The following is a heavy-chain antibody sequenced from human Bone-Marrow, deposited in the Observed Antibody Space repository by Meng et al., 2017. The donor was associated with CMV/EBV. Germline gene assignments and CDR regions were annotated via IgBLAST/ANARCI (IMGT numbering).Heavy chain of an antibody. Sequence: ASGFTFSSYAINWVRQAPGKGLEWVSSISGGGGTTYYADSVKGRFTISRDSSKNTLYLQMNSLRAEDTALYYCAKDVGYSNPYYFDFWGRGTLVTVSS. CDR1: GFTFSSYA. CDR2: ISGGGGTT. CDR3: AKDVGYSNPYYFDF. D-gene: IGHD4-11*01. V-gene: IGHV3-23*01. J-gene: IGHJ4*02.